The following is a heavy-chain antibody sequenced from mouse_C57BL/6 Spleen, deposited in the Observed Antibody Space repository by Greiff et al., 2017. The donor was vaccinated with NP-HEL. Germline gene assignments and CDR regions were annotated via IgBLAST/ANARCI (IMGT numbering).Heavy chain of an antibody. V-gene: IGHV5-4*01. D-gene: IGHD1-1*02. J-gene: IGHJ3*01. CDR3: ARARDGGFAY. Sequence: EVQGVESGGGLVKPGGSLKLSCAASGFTFSSYAMSWVRQTPEKRLEWVATISDGGSYTYYPDNVKGRFTISRDNAKNNLYLQMSHLKSEDTAMYYCARARDGGFAYWGQGTLVTVSA. CDR2: ISDGGSYT. CDR1: GFTFSSYA.